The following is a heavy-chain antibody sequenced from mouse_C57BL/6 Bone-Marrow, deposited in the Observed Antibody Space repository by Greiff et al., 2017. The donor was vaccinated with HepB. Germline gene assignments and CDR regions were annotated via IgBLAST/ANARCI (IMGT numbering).Heavy chain of an antibody. CDR2: INPSTGGT. Sequence: EVQLQQSGPELVKPGASVKISCKASGYSFTGYYMNWVKQSPEKSLEWIGEINPSTGGTTYNQKFKAKATLTVDKSSSTAYMQLKSLTSEDSAVYYCAKRYYDAFAYWGQGTMVTVSA. V-gene: IGHV1-42*01. CDR1: GYSFTGYY. D-gene: IGHD1-1*01. J-gene: IGHJ3*01. CDR3: AKRYYDAFAY.